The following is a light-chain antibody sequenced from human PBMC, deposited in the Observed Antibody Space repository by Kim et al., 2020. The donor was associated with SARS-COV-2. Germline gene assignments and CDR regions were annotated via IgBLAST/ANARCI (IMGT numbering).Light chain of an antibody. Sequence: QSITICCTGTSNDVGGYKNVSWYQQHPGKAPKLMSYDVSKRPSGVSNRFSGSKSGNTASLTISGLQAEDEADYYCSSYTSSSTLVFGGGTQLTVL. CDR2: DVS. V-gene: IGLV2-14*04. CDR1: SNDVGGYKN. CDR3: SSYTSSSTLV. J-gene: IGLJ2*01.